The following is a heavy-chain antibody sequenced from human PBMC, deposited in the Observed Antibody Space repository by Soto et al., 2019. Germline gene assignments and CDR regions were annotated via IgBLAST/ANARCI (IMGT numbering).Heavy chain of an antibody. CDR3: ARDRREYCRSATCYDFGLDV. V-gene: IGHV3-23*01. D-gene: IGHD2-2*01. Sequence: PGGSLRLSCAASGFKISNYAVSWVRQAPGKGLEWVSGISETGIQTYYAESVKGRFTISKDNSEKKVYLQINSLRAKDTAIYHCARDRREYCRSATCYDFGLDVWGQGTTVTVSS. CDR2: ISETGIQT. J-gene: IGHJ6*02. CDR1: GFKISNYA.